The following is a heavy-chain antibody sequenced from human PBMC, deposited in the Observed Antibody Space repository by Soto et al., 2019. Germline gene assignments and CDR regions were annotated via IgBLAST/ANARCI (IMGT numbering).Heavy chain of an antibody. CDR3: AKDLLDDIPDY. V-gene: IGHV3-30*18. CDR2: ISYDGSNK. D-gene: IGHD3-9*01. J-gene: IGHJ4*02. CDR1: GFTFSSYG. Sequence: GGSLRLSCAASGFTFSSYGMHWVRQAPGKGLEWVAVISYDGSNKYYADSVKGRFTISRDNSKSTLYLQMNSLRAEDTAVYYCAKDLLDDIPDYWGQGTLVTVSS.